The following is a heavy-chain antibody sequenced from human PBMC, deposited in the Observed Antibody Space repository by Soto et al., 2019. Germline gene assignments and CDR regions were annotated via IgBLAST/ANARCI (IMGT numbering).Heavy chain of an antibody. J-gene: IGHJ3*02. CDR1: GGSISSYY. CDR2: IYYSGST. V-gene: IGHV4-59*08. CDR3: ARLDYGDPHDAFDI. Sequence: PSETLSLTCTVSGGSISSYYWSWIRQPPGKGLEWIGYIYYSGSTNYNPSLKSRVTISVDTSKNQFSLKLSSVTAADTAVYYCARLDYGDPHDAFDIWGQGTMVTVSS. D-gene: IGHD4-17*01.